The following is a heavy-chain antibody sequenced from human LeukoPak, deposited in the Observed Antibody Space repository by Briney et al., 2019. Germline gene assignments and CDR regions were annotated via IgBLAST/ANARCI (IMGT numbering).Heavy chain of an antibody. CDR3: ARDGGSRWFDP. V-gene: IGHV3-48*04. CDR2: IHGNGETT. Sequence: GGSLRLSCAASAFRFSSFAMTWVRQAPGKGLEWVSGIHGNGETTYYADSVKGRFTISRDNAKNSLYLQMNSLRAEDTAVYYCARDGGSRWFDPWGQGTLVTVSS. J-gene: IGHJ5*02. D-gene: IGHD3-16*01. CDR1: AFRFSSFA.